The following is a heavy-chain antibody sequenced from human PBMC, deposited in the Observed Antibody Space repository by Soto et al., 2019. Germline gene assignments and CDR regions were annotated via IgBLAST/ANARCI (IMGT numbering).Heavy chain of an antibody. V-gene: IGHV3-33*01. CDR2: IWSDGNNR. J-gene: IGHJ4*02. CDR3: VRGDNWNDEASDY. Sequence: QVQLVESGGGVVQPGRSLRLSCAASGFMFSNHGMHWVRQAPGKGLEWVAVIWSDGNNRYYADSVKGRFTISRDNSKNRLYLQMSSLRAEDTAVYYWVRGDNWNDEASDYWGQGTLVTVSS. CDR1: GFMFSNHG. D-gene: IGHD1-1*01.